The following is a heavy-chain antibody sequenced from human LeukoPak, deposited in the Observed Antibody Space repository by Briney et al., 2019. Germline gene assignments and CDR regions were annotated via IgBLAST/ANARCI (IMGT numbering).Heavy chain of an antibody. Sequence: GGSLRLSCAASGFTFSSYSMNWVRQAPGKGLEWVAYISSSSNTIYSADSVKGRFTISRDNAKNSLYLQMNSLRAEDTAVYYCARARGYSYGYSDYWGQGTLVTVSS. J-gene: IGHJ4*02. V-gene: IGHV3-48*01. D-gene: IGHD5-18*01. CDR2: ISSSSNTI. CDR1: GFTFSSYS. CDR3: ARARGYSYGYSDY.